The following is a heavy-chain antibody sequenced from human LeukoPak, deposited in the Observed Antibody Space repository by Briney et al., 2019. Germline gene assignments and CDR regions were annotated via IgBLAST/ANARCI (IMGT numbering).Heavy chain of an antibody. D-gene: IGHD6-6*01. CDR2: IYYSGST. J-gene: IGHJ6*02. CDR3: ARFSWQLAPVSYYYYYGMDV. Sequence: PSETLSLTCTVSGGSISSSSYCWGWIRQPPGKGLEWIGSIYYSGSTYYNPSLKSRVTISVDTSKNQFSLKLSSVTAADTAVYYCARFSWQLAPVSYYYYYGMDVWGQGTTVTVSS. V-gene: IGHV4-39*01. CDR1: GGSISSSSYC.